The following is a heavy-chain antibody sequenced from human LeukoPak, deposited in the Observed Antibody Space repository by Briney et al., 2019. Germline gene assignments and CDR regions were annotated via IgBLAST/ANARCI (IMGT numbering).Heavy chain of an antibody. V-gene: IGHV1-2*02. J-gene: IGHJ5*02. D-gene: IGHD3-22*01. CDR1: GYTFTGYY. CDR2: INPNSGGT. Sequence: ASVKVSCKASGYTFTGYYIHWVRQAPGQGLEWMGWINPNSGGTKYAQNFQGRVTMTRDTSISTAYMELTRLTSTDTAVYYCARGGYYDSSGYFWCDPWGQGTLVTVSS. CDR3: ARGGYYDSSGYFWCDP.